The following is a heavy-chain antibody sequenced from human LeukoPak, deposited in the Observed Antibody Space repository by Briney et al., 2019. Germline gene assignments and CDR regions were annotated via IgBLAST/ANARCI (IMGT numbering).Heavy chain of an antibody. CDR3: ARAKPKNMVRGLIMRRESPYYFDY. Sequence: GGSLRLSCAASGFTFSGSALHWVRQASGKGLEWVGRIRSTANGYATAYAASVKGRFTISRDNSKNTPSLQTNSLRAEDTAVYYCARAKPKNMVRGLIMRRESPYYFDYWGQGTLVTVSS. D-gene: IGHD3-10*01. CDR1: GFTFSGSA. V-gene: IGHV3-73*01. J-gene: IGHJ4*02. CDR2: IRSTANGYAT.